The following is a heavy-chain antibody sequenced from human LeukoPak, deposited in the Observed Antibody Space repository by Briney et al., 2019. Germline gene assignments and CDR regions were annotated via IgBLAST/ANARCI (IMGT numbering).Heavy chain of an antibody. V-gene: IGHV3-7*01. CDR3: TRDYWDYGDYFSDF. CDR2: IRQLGNEK. J-gene: IGHJ4*02. D-gene: IGHD4-17*01. Sequence: PGGSLRLSCAASGFTFSSYWMSWVRQAPGKGLEWVANIRQLGNEKYYVDSVKGRFTISRDNAKNSLYLQMNSLRAEDTAVYYCTRDYWDYGDYFSDFWGPGTQVTVSP. CDR1: GFTFSSYW.